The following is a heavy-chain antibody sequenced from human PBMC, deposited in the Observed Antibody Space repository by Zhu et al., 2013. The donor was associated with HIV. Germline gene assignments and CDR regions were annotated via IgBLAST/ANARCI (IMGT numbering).Heavy chain of an antibody. CDR2: INPNSGDT. J-gene: IGHJ5*02. Sequence: QVQLVQSGAEVKKPGASVKVSCKASGYTFTGYYMHWVRQAPGQGLEWMGWINPNSGDTSYAQKFQGRVTMTRDTSISTAYMELSSLISDDTALYYCARGEXTTAITIDWFDPWGQGTLVTVSS. CDR1: GYTFTGYY. V-gene: IGHV1-2*02. CDR3: ARGEXTTAITIDWFDP. D-gene: IGHD4-4*01.